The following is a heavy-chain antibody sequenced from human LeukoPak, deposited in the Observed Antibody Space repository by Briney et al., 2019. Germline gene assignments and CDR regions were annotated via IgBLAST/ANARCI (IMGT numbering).Heavy chain of an antibody. CDR2: INPGVSDT. Sequence: GESLKISCQGSGYRFTNYWIGWVRQMPGKGLEWMGMINPGVSDTRYSPSFQGQVTFSADKSINTAYLQWSSLKASDTAMYYCASGYSYGSDFDYWGQGTLVTVSS. J-gene: IGHJ4*02. CDR3: ASGYSYGSDFDY. V-gene: IGHV5-51*01. CDR1: GYRFTNYW. D-gene: IGHD5-18*01.